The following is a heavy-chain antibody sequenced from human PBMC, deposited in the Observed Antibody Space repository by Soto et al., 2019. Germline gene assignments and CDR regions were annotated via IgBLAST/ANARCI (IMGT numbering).Heavy chain of an antibody. J-gene: IGHJ6*04. CDR1: GVSISSGDYY. D-gene: IGHD1-1*01. V-gene: IGHV4-30-4*01. Sequence: QVQLQESGPGLVKPSQSVSLTCTVSGVSISSGDYYWSWIRQPPGKGLEWIGYNYYSGNTNYAPSLGSRLTTSIDTSRTQFSLHLMSVTAADTAIYYCARYTNFSPNCAGVDVLSEGTAVTASS. CDR3: ARYTNFSPNCAGVDV. CDR2: NYYSGNT.